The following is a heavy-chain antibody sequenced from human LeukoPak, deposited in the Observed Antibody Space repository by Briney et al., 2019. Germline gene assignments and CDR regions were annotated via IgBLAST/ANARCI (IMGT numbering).Heavy chain of an antibody. CDR1: DGSINSGAYY. CDR3: ARDYSGWLYLDY. Sequence: PSETLSLTCTVSDGSINSGAYYWSWIRQLPGKGLEWIGYIYYSGSTYYNPSLKSRVTISADTSKSQLSLKLTSVTAADTAVYYCARDYSGWLYLDYWGQGTLVTVSS. D-gene: IGHD6-19*01. V-gene: IGHV4-31*03. CDR2: IYYSGST. J-gene: IGHJ4*02.